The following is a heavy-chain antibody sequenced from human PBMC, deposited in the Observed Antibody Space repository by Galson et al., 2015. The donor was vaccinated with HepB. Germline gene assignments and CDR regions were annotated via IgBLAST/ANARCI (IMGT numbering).Heavy chain of an antibody. V-gene: IGHV6-1*01. CDR1: GDSVSSNSAA. CDR3: ARTLDVAGKGGFDY. J-gene: IGHJ4*02. D-gene: IGHD6-19*01. CDR2: TYYRSKWYN. Sequence: CAISGDSVSSNSAAWNRIRQSPSRGLEWLGRTYYRSKWYNDYAVSVKSRITINPDTSKNQFSLQLNSVTPEDTAVYYCARTLDVAGKGGFDYWGQGTLVTVSS.